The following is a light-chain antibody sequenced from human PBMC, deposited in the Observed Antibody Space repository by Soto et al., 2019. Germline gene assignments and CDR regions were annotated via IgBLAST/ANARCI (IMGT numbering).Light chain of an antibody. CDR1: QSISTH. J-gene: IGKJ2*01. CDR3: QQSYRTPRT. V-gene: IGKV1-39*01. Sequence: DLQMTQSPLSLSASVGDRVTITCRASQSISTHLHWYQQKPGKAPKLLIYAASTLQSGVPSRFSGSGSGTDFTLTITSLQPEDFATYYCQQSYRTPRTFGQGTNLEIK. CDR2: AAS.